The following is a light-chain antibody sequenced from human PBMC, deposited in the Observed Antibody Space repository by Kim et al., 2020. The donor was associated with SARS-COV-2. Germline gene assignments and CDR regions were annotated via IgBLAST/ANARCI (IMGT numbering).Light chain of an antibody. Sequence: QKVIISCSGNNSNIGSHYVYWYQQFPGTAPRLLISRNNLRPSGVPDRFSGSKSGTSASLTISGLRSEDEADYYCASWDDSLTPLYVFATGTKVTVL. V-gene: IGLV1-47*01. CDR2: RNN. CDR3: ASWDDSLTPLYV. CDR1: NSNIGSHY. J-gene: IGLJ1*01.